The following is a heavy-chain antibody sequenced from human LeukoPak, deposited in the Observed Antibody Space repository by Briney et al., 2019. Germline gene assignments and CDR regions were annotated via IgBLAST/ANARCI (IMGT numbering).Heavy chain of an antibody. CDR2: INSDGSST. CDR3: ARGLTIFGVVNDAFDI. CDR1: VFTFSNYW. J-gene: IGHJ3*02. Sequence: RAGGSLRLSCAASVFTFSNYWMHWVRQAPGKGLVWVSLINSDGSSTIYADSVKGRFTISRDNAKNTLYLQMNSLRAEDTAVYYCARGLTIFGVVNDAFDIWGQGTMVTVSS. V-gene: IGHV3-74*01. D-gene: IGHD3-3*01.